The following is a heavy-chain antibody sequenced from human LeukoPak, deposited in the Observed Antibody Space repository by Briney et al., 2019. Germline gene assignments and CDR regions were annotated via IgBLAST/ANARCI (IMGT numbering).Heavy chain of an antibody. V-gene: IGHV3-23*01. CDR2: ISGSGGST. D-gene: IGHD6-13*01. CDR1: GFTFSSYW. J-gene: IGHJ5*02. Sequence: GGSLRPSCAASGFTFSSYWMHWVRQAPGKGLEWVSAISGSGGSTYYADSVKGRFTISRDNSKNTLYLQMNSLRAEDTAVYSCAKDPGSSSWDDDNWFDRWGQGALVTVST. CDR3: AKDPGSSSWDDDNWFDR.